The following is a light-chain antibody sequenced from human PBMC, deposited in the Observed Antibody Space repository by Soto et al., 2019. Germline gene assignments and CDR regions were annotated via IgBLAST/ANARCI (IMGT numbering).Light chain of an antibody. CDR3: AAWDDSLNGYV. V-gene: IGLV2-14*01. CDR1: SIDVGDNNY. J-gene: IGLJ1*01. Sequence: QSVLAQPASVSGSPGQSITISCSGSSIDVGDNNYVSWYQHHPGKAPKLIIYEVSNRPSGVPDRFSGSKSGTSASLAISGLQSEDEADYYCAAWDDSLNGYVFGTGTKVTVL. CDR2: EVS.